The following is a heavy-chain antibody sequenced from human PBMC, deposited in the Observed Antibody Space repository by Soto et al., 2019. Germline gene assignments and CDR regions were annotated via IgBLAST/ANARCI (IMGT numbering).Heavy chain of an antibody. D-gene: IGHD6-13*01. Sequence: QVQLQQWGAGLLKPSETLSLTCAVYGGSFSGYYWSWIRQPPGKGLEWIGEINHSGSTNYNPSLKSRVTISVDTSKNQFSLMLSFVTAADTAVYYCARGGAGWGSSLYHISYWGQGTLVTVSS. CDR3: ARGGAGWGSSLYHISY. CDR1: GGSFSGYY. V-gene: IGHV4-34*01. J-gene: IGHJ4*02. CDR2: INHSGST.